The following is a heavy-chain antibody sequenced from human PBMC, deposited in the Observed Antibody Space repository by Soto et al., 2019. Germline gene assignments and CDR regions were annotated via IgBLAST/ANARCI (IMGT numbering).Heavy chain of an antibody. CDR1: GGTFSSYA. CDR3: ASVLGYDYVWGSYRFDP. Sequence: QVQLVQSGAEVKKPGSSVKVSCKASGGTFSSYAISWVRQAPGQGLEWMGGIIPIFGTANYAQKFQGRVTITADESTSTAYMELSSLRSEDTAVYYCASVLGYDYVWGSYRFDPWGQGTLVTVSS. V-gene: IGHV1-69*01. D-gene: IGHD3-16*02. J-gene: IGHJ5*02. CDR2: IIPIFGTA.